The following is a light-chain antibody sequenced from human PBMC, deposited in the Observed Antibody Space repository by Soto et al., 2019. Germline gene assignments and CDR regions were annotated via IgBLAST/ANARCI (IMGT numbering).Light chain of an antibody. Sequence: QSVLAQPSSVSGSPGQSITISCTGTGTDVGGYNYVSWYQHHPGKGPKLIIYEVSNRPSGVPDRFSGSKSGNKASLIISNLEAEDESDYYCGSYTSTDTPFVFGTGTKVTVL. V-gene: IGLV2-14*01. CDR1: GTDVGGYNY. CDR2: EVS. CDR3: GSYTSTDTPFV. J-gene: IGLJ1*01.